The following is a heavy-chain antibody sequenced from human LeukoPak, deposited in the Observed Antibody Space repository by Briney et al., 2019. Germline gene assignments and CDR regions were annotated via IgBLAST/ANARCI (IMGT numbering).Heavy chain of an antibody. CDR2: INQDESKK. Sequence: SGGSLRLSCAASGFTFSNDWMCWVRQAPGKGLEWVANINQDESKKYYADSVKGRFTISRDNAKNSLYLQMSSLTAEDTAIYYCARDHAYRADYWGQGNLVTVSS. D-gene: IGHD2-2*01. CDR1: GFTFSNDW. J-gene: IGHJ4*02. CDR3: ARDHAYRADY. V-gene: IGHV3-7*01.